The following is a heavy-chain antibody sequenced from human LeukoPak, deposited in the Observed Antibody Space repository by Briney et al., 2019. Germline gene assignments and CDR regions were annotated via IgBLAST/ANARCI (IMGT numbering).Heavy chain of an antibody. Sequence: GGSLRLSCAASGFTFSSYAMSWVRQAPGKGLEWVSAISGSGGSTYYADSVKGRFTISRDNSKNTLYLQMNSLRAEDTAVYYSAKDRFVVVPAASVFDYWGQGTLVTVSS. CDR1: GFTFSSYA. V-gene: IGHV3-23*01. D-gene: IGHD2-2*01. CDR3: AKDRFVVVPAASVFDY. J-gene: IGHJ4*02. CDR2: ISGSGGST.